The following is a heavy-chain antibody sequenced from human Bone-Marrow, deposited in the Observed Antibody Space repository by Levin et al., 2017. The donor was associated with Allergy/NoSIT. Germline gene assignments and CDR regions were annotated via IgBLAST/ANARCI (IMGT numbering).Heavy chain of an antibody. D-gene: IGHD3-3*02. CDR1: GYSFADYW. CDR3: VKRAYRPYDISALNWFDP. Sequence: ASVKVSCKGSGYSFADYWIGWVRQVPGKGLEWMGIIYPSDSNTLYSPSVQGQVTIPADKSISTIYLQWSSLKASDTAMYYCVKRAYRPYDISALNWFDPWGQGTLVTVSS. V-gene: IGHV5-51*01. J-gene: IGHJ5*02. CDR2: IYPSDSNT.